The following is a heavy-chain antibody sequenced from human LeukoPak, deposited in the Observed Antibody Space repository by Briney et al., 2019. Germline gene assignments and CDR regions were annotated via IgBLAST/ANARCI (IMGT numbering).Heavy chain of an antibody. J-gene: IGHJ4*02. CDR1: GGSSSGYY. CDR2: INHSGST. V-gene: IGHV4-34*01. Sequence: KPSETLSLTCAVYGGSSSGYYWSWIRQPPGKGLEWIGEINHSGSTNYNPSLKSRVTISVDTSKNQFSLKLSSVTAADTAVYYCARGPHLGDIVVVPAAIDFDYWGQGTLVTVSS. D-gene: IGHD2-2*01. CDR3: ARGPHLGDIVVVPAAIDFDY.